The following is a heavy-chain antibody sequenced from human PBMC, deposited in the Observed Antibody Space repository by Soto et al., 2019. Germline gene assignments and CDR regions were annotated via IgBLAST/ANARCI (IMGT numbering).Heavy chain of an antibody. J-gene: IGHJ4*02. CDR2: IWYDGSNI. D-gene: IGHD5-18*01. CDR3: GRGYNYADH. Sequence: QVQLVESGGGVVQPGTSLRLSCAASGFTFNTYGMHWFRQAPGKGLEWVAVIWYDGSNINYSDSVKGRFTISRDNSKNMVFLQMNSLRVEDTGVYYCGRGYNYADHCGQGALVTVSS. V-gene: IGHV3-33*01. CDR1: GFTFNTYG.